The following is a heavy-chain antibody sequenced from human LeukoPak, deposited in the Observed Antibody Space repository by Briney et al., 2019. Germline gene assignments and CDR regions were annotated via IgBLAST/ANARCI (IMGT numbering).Heavy chain of an antibody. V-gene: IGHV3-30*04. D-gene: IGHD1-1*01. J-gene: IGHJ5*02. CDR1: GFTFSSYA. CDR2: ISYDGSNK. CDR3: ARAGNAVGSAWFDP. Sequence: GRSLRLSCAASGFTFSSYAMHWVRQAPGKGLEWVAVISYDGSNKYYADSVKGRFTISRDNSKNTLYLQMNSLRAEDTVVYYCARAGNAVGSAWFDPWGQGTLVTVSS.